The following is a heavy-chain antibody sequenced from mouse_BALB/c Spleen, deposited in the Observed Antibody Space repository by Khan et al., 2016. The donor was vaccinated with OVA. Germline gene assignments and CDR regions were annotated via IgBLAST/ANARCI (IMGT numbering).Heavy chain of an antibody. CDR2: IYPGSDGT. CDR3: ARAGCDVFAY. J-gene: IGHJ3*01. D-gene: IGHD2-13*01. Sequence: QVQLQQPGPELVKPGASVKMSCKASGYTFTDYVMNWVKQRTGQGLEWIGQIYPGSDGTYYNEKFKGKATLTADRSSSTAYMQLSSLTSEDSAVYICARAGCDVFAYWGQGTLVTVSA. CDR1: GYTFTDYV. V-gene: IGHV1-77*01.